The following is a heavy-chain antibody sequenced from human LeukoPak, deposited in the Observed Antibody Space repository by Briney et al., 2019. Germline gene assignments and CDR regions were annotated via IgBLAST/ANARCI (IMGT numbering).Heavy chain of an antibody. Sequence: SETLSLTCTVSGGSISSGGYYWSWIRQHPGKGLEWIGYIYYSGSTYYNPSLKSRVTISVDTSKNQFSLKLSSVTAADTAVYYCAREGWVYDWFDPWGQGTLVTVSS. V-gene: IGHV4-31*03. CDR1: GGSISSGGYY. CDR3: AREGWVYDWFDP. CDR2: IYYSGST. J-gene: IGHJ5*02. D-gene: IGHD3-16*01.